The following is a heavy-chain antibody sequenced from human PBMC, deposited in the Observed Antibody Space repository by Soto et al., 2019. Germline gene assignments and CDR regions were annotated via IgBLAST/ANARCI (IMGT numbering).Heavy chain of an antibody. Sequence: EVHLVESGGGLVKPGGSLRLSCAASGFTFSLYSLNWVRQAPGKGLEWVASISDSGRYIYYADSVKGRFTLSRDNAKNSLNLQMNSLRAEDTAVYYCARDVANGKHSYVYWGQGTLVTVSS. CDR1: GFTFSLYS. D-gene: IGHD1-26*01. J-gene: IGHJ4*02. CDR2: ISDSGRYI. V-gene: IGHV3-21*01. CDR3: ARDVANGKHSYVY.